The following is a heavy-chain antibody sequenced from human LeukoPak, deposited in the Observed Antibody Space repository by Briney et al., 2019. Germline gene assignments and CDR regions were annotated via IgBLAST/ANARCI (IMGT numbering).Heavy chain of an antibody. CDR2: ISPNSGDT. J-gene: IGHJ5*02. CDR3: ARESACGTTNCLAPADWLDP. D-gene: IGHD2-2*01. V-gene: IGHV1-2*02. CDR1: GGTFSSYA. Sequence: PRASVKVSCKASGGTFSSYAISWVRQAPGQGLEWMGWISPNSGDTDIAQKFQGRVTMTRDTSIATSYMEVDSLTSDDTAVYCARESACGTTNCLAPADWLDPWGQGTLVIVSS.